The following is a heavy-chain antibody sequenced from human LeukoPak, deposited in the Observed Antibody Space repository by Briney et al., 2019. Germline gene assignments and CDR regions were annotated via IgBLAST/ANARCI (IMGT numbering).Heavy chain of an antibody. V-gene: IGHV1-2*02. J-gene: IGHJ4*02. CDR2: INPNSGGT. CDR3: ATVRGGYYPYYFDY. CDR1: GYTFTGYY. D-gene: IGHD3-22*01. Sequence: ASVKVSCKASGYTFTGYYMHWVRQAPGQGLEWMGWINPNSGGTNYARKFQGRVTMTEDTSTDTAYMELSSLRSEDTAVYYCATVRGGYYPYYFDYWGQGTLVTVSS.